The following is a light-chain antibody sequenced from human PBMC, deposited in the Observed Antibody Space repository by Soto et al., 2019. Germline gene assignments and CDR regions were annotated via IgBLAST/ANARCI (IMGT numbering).Light chain of an antibody. V-gene: IGLV2-8*01. J-gene: IGLJ3*02. CDR2: EVN. Sequence: QSALTQPPSASASPGQSVTISCTGTSRDVGGYNYVSWYQQHPGQAPKLMIYEVNKRPSGVPDRFSGSKSGNTASLTVSGLQAEDEADYYCNSYAGSNNWVFGGGTKLTVL. CDR3: NSYAGSNNWV. CDR1: SRDVGGYNY.